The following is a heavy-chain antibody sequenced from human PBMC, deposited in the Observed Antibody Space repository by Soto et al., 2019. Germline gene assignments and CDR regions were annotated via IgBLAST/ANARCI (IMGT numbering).Heavy chain of an antibody. CDR2: ISGSGGSP. J-gene: IGHJ4*02. CDR1: GFTFSSYA. D-gene: IGHD3-10*01. CDR3: AKKSGFGELLLLPLFDY. V-gene: IGHV3-23*01. Sequence: LSLTCAASGFTFSSYAMSWVRQAPGKGLEWVSAISGSGGSPYYADPVKGRFTISRDNSKNTLYLQMNSLRAEDTAVYYCAKKSGFGELLLLPLFDYWGQGTLVTVSS.